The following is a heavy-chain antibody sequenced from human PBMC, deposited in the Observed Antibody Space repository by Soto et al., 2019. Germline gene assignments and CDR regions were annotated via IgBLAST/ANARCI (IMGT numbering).Heavy chain of an antibody. Sequence: KTSETLSLTCAVYGGSLSGYYWSWIRQPPGEGLEWIGEISHSGSTNYNPSLKSRVAISIDTSKSQFSLRLSSVTAADTAVYYCARGYDSSGHYPHLLDYWGQGTLVTVSS. J-gene: IGHJ4*02. CDR1: GGSLSGYY. D-gene: IGHD3-22*01. CDR2: ISHSGST. V-gene: IGHV4-34*01. CDR3: ARGYDSSGHYPHLLDY.